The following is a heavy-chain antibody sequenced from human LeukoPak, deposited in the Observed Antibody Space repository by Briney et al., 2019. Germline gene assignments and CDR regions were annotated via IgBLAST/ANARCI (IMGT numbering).Heavy chain of an antibody. CDR3: ASSCGGDCDFAQDY. CDR2: IYHSGST. V-gene: IGHV4-38-2*02. D-gene: IGHD2-21*01. J-gene: IGHJ4*02. CDR1: ASSISSGYS. Sequence: SPSQTLSLTCTVSASSISSGYSWGWMRQPPGRGLEWIGSIYHSGSTYYNPSLKSRVTISVDTSKNQFSLKLSSVTAADTAVYYCASSCGGDCDFAQDYWGQGTLVTVSS.